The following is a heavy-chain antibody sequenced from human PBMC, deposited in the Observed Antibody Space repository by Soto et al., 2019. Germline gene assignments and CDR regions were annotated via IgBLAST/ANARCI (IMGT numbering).Heavy chain of an antibody. Sequence: EVPLVESGGGLVQPGGSLRLSCAASGFTVSSNYMSWVRQAPGKGLEWVSVIYSGGSTYYADSVKGRFTISRHNSKNTLYLQMNSLRAEDTAVYYCARALWYGDYGYYYYGMDVWGQGTTVTVSS. CDR1: GFTVSSNY. D-gene: IGHD4-17*01. CDR3: ARALWYGDYGYYYYGMDV. J-gene: IGHJ6*02. CDR2: IYSGGST. V-gene: IGHV3-53*04.